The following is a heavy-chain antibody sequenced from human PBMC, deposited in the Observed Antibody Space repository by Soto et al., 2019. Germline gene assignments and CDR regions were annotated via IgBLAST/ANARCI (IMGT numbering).Heavy chain of an antibody. CDR3: ARGIEPVRFYDY. D-gene: IGHD3-3*01. CDR1: GYTFTSYG. Sequence: SVKVSCKASGYTFTSYGISWVRQAPGQGLEWMGWIIPILGIANYAQKFQGRVTITADKSTSTAYMELSSLRSEDTAVYYCARGIEPVRFYDYWGQGTLVTVSS. J-gene: IGHJ4*02. CDR2: IIPILGIA. V-gene: IGHV1-69*04.